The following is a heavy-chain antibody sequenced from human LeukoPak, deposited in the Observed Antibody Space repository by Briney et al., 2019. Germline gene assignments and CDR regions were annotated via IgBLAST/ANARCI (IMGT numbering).Heavy chain of an antibody. CDR2: INPHNGGT. CDR3: ANALWFGEFSFDI. CDR1: GYIFTGYY. J-gene: IGHJ3*02. D-gene: IGHD3-10*01. V-gene: IGHV1-2*02. Sequence: GASVKASCKASGYIFTGYYMHWVRQAPGQGLEWMGWINPHNGGTNYAQKFQGRVTMTRDTSIDTAYMELSRLRSDDTAVYYCANALWFGEFSFDIWGQGTMVIVS.